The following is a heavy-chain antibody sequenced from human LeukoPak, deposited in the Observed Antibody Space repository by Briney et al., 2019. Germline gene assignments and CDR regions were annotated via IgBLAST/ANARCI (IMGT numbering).Heavy chain of an antibody. D-gene: IGHD3-10*01. Sequence: ASVKVSCKACGGTFSSYAISWVRQAPGQGLEWMGGIIPIFGTANYAQKFQGRVTITADKSTSTAYMELSSLRSEDTAVYYCAREYYGSGSYYNAPFDYWGQGTLVTVSS. CDR2: IIPIFGTA. V-gene: IGHV1-69*06. CDR3: AREYYGSGSYYNAPFDY. J-gene: IGHJ4*02. CDR1: GGTFSSYA.